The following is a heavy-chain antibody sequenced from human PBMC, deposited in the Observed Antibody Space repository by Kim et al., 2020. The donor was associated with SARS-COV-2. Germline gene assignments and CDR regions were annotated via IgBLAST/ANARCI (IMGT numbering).Heavy chain of an antibody. CDR3: ARGIVVVVADRHYYYYGMDV. V-gene: IGHV3-21*01. CDR2: ISSSSSYI. CDR1: GFTFSSYS. J-gene: IGHJ6*02. Sequence: GGSLRLSCAASGFTFSSYSMNWVRQAPGKGLEWVSSISSSSSYIYYAESVKGRFTISRDNAKNSLYLQMNSLRAEDTAVYYCARGIVVVVADRHYYYYGMDVWGQGTTVTVSS. D-gene: IGHD2-15*01.